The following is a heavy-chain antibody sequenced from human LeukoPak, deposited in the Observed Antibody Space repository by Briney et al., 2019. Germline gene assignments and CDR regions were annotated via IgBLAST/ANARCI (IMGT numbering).Heavy chain of an antibody. CDR1: GFTFSSYA. D-gene: IGHD2-15*01. CDR3: AKDLRGCSGGSGYSSGGTVDY. Sequence: PGGSLRLSCAASGFTFSSYAMSWVRQAPGKGLEWVSAISGSGGSTYYADSVKGRFTISRDNSKNTLYLQMNSLRAEDTAVYYCAKDLRGCSGGSGYSSGGTVDYWGQGPLVTVSS. J-gene: IGHJ4*02. V-gene: IGHV3-23*01. CDR2: ISGSGGST.